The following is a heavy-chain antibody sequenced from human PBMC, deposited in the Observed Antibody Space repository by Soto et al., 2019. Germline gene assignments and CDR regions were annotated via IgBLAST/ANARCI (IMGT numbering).Heavy chain of an antibody. V-gene: IGHV5-51*01. CDR1: GYRFSSYW. J-gene: IGHJ6*02. Sequence: PGESLKISCKGSGYRFSSYWIAWVRQMPGKGLEWMGIIYPGDSDTIYSPSFQGQVTLSADKSTSTAYLQWSSLKASDTAMYYCARQGSNGAYYYYGMDVWGQGTTVTVSS. D-gene: IGHD2-8*01. CDR2: IYPGDSDT. CDR3: ARQGSNGAYYYYGMDV.